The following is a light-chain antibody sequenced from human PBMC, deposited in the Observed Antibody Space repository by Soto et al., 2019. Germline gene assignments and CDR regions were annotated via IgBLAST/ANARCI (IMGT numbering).Light chain of an antibody. CDR3: QQYNNWPRT. CDR1: QSVSSN. Sequence: IVMTQSPSSLSVSPGERATLTCRASQSVSSNLGWYQQKPGQAPRLMIYGASTRATGIPARFSGSWSGTEFTLTISSLQPEDVAVYYCQQYNNWPRTFGQGTKVDI. CDR2: GAS. V-gene: IGKV3-15*01. J-gene: IGKJ1*01.